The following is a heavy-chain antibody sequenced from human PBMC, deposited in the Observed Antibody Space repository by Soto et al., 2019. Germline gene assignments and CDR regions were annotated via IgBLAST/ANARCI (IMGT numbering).Heavy chain of an antibody. V-gene: IGHV3-74*01. CDR3: AIAVAGPTAIAY. D-gene: IGHD6-19*01. CDR1: GFTISSYW. J-gene: IGHJ4*02. CDR2: INRDGSRT. Sequence: EVQLVESGGGLVQPGESLRLSCVVSGFTISSYWMHWVRQAPGKGLVWVSRINRDGSRTNYADSVEGRFTISRDNAKNTLYLQMNTLRAEDTAVYYCAIAVAGPTAIAYWGQGNQVTVSS.